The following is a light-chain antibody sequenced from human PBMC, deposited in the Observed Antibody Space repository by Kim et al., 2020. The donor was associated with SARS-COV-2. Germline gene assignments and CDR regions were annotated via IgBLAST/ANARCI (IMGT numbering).Light chain of an antibody. CDR3: QKYNSAPWT. Sequence: ASVGDRVTITCRASQDFANSLAWYQQKPGKVPQVLIYAASTLQSGVPSRFSGSGSGTEFTLTIGSLQTEDVATYYCQKYNSAPWTFGPGTKVDIK. CDR2: AAS. J-gene: IGKJ1*01. CDR1: QDFANS. V-gene: IGKV1-27*01.